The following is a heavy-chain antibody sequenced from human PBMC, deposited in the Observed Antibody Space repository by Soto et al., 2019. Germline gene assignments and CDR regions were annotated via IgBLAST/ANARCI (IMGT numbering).Heavy chain of an antibody. CDR1: GYTFTSYG. V-gene: IGHV1-18*01. D-gene: IGHD2-15*01. Sequence: GASVKGACKASGYTFTSYGSSWVRQAPGQGLEWMGWISAYNGNTNYAQKLQGRVTMTTDTSTSTAYMELRSLRSDDTAVYYCARFGHCSGGSCYSSRAFDIWGQGTMVTVSS. CDR2: ISAYNGNT. J-gene: IGHJ3*02. CDR3: ARFGHCSGGSCYSSRAFDI.